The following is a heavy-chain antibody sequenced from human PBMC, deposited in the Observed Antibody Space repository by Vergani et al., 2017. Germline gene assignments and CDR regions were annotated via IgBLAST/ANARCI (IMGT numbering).Heavy chain of an antibody. D-gene: IGHD2-15*01. CDR2: IRSDESRR. CDR1: GFNFNSYG. CDR3: AKEGGGYCSGGTCYPEY. V-gene: IGHV3-30*02. Sequence: QVQLVESGGGVVQPGGSLRLSCAASGFNFNSYGMHWVRQAPGKGLEWVASIRSDESRRYYGDSMEGPFTISRDNSKNTLYLQMKSLRPEDTAVYYCAKEGGGYCSGGTCYPEYWGQGTLVIVSS. J-gene: IGHJ4*02.